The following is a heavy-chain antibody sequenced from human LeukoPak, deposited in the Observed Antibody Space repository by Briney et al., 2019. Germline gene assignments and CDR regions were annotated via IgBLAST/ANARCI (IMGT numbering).Heavy chain of an antibody. CDR3: ARDKDYTSSADS. J-gene: IGHJ4*02. D-gene: IGHD6-6*01. Sequence: PGGSLRLSCAASGFTFSSYWMNWVRQTPGKGLEWLANIKQDGSEKYYVDSVKGRFIISRDNAKTSLYLQMNSLRVEDTGVYYCARDKDYTSSADSWGQGTLVTVSS. CDR1: GFTFSSYW. V-gene: IGHV3-7*01. CDR2: IKQDGSEK.